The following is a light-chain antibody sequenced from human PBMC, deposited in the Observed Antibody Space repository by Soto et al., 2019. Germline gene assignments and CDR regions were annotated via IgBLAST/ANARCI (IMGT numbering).Light chain of an antibody. J-gene: IGKJ1*01. CDR2: DAS. V-gene: IGKV3-11*01. Sequence: EIVLTQSPATLSLSPGERATLSCRASRTVNNYLAWYQQKPGQAPRLLIYDASIRATGIPARFSGSGSGTDFTLTISSLEPEDFAVYFCQQRSDWPPLTFGQGTKVDIK. CDR1: RTVNNY. CDR3: QQRSDWPPLT.